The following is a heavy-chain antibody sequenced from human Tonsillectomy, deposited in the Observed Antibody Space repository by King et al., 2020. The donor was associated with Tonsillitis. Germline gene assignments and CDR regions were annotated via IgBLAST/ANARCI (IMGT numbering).Heavy chain of an antibody. V-gene: IGHV3-9*01. J-gene: IGHJ1*01. CDR2: ISWNSGHI. CDR3: AKDKENHLQKYFQN. Sequence: EVQLVESGGGLVQPGRSLRLSCAASGFTFNDYAMHWVRQAPGKGLEWVSGISWNSGHIGYADSVKGRFTISRDNAKNSLYLEMRSLRAEDTAFYYCAKDKENHLQKYFQNWGQGTLVTVSS. CDR1: GFTFNDYA. D-gene: IGHD1-14*01.